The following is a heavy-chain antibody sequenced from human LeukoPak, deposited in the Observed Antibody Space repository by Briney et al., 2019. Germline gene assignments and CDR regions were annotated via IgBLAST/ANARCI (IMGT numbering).Heavy chain of an antibody. CDR2: IIPIFGTA. J-gene: IGHJ6*03. Sequence: SVKVSCKASGGTFSSYAISWVRQAPGQGLEWMGGIIPIFGTANYAQKFQGRVTITADESTSTAYMELSSLRSEDTAVYYCARSLWSGYYHYYYYYMDVWGKGTTVTVSS. CDR3: ARSLWSGYYHYYYYYMDV. D-gene: IGHD3-3*01. V-gene: IGHV1-69*01. CDR1: GGTFSSYA.